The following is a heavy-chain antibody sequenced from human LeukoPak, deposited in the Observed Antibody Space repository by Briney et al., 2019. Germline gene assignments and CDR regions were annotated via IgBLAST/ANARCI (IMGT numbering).Heavy chain of an antibody. Sequence: SETLSLTCTVSGGSISSSSYYWSWIRQPPGKGLEWIGEINHSGSTNYNPSLKSRVTISVDTSKNQFSLKLSSVTAADTAVYYCARHPGRSGYVGPLNWFDPWGQGTLVTVSS. CDR2: INHSGST. CDR3: ARHPGRSGYVGPLNWFDP. CDR1: GGSISSSSYY. D-gene: IGHD5-12*01. J-gene: IGHJ5*02. V-gene: IGHV4-39*01.